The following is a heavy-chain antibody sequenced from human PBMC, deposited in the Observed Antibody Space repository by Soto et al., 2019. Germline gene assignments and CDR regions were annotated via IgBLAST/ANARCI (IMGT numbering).Heavy chain of an antibody. Sequence: QVQLVQSGAEVKKPGSSVKVSCKASGGTFSSFPIAWVRQAPGQGLEWVGGIMPIFGTTKYAQNFRDRVTIYADESTSTAYMELSSLRFEDKAVYYCAMIEYSSGSDYWGQGTLVTVFS. CDR1: GGTFSSFP. J-gene: IGHJ4*02. V-gene: IGHV1-69*01. D-gene: IGHD6-19*01. CDR3: AMIEYSSGSDY. CDR2: IMPIFGTT.